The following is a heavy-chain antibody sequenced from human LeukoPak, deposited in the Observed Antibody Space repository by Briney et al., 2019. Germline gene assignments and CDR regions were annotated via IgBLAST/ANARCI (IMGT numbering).Heavy chain of an antibody. CDR2: IYYSGST. J-gene: IGHJ4*02. CDR3: ARGIAVAGRDRFDY. CDR1: GGSISSYY. Sequence: SETLSLTCTVSGGSISSYYWSWIRQPPGKGLEWIGYIYYSGSTNYNPSLKSRVTISVDTSKNQFSLKLSSVTAADTAVYYCARGIAVAGRDRFDYWGLGTLVTVSS. V-gene: IGHV4-59*01. D-gene: IGHD6-19*01.